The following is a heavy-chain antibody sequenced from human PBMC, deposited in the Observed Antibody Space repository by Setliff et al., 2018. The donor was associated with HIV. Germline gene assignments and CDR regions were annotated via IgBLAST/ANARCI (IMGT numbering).Heavy chain of an antibody. CDR2: ISTYNADT. V-gene: IGHV1-18*01. D-gene: IGHD3-10*01. J-gene: IGHJ4*02. CDR3: AREYGSGKPSARPFDY. CDR1: GYPFINYD. Sequence: ASVKVSCKASGYPFINYDINWVRQAPGQGLEWMGWISTYNADTNYAQKLQGRVTMTTDTSTRTASMDLRSLRSDDTAVSYCAREYGSGKPSARPFDYWGQGTLVPGSS.